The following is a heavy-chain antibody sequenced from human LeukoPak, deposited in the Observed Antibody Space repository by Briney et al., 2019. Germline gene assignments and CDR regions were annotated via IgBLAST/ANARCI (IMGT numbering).Heavy chain of an antibody. Sequence: SETLSLTCTVSGGSISSGDYYWSWIRRPPGKGLEWIGYIYYSGSTYYNPSLKSRVTISVDTSKNQFSLKLSSVTAADTAVYYCARVTGLYYDSSGYHSWYYFDYWGQGTLVTVSS. D-gene: IGHD3-22*01. CDR1: GGSISSGDYY. J-gene: IGHJ4*02. CDR3: ARVTGLYYDSSGYHSWYYFDY. CDR2: IYYSGST. V-gene: IGHV4-30-4*01.